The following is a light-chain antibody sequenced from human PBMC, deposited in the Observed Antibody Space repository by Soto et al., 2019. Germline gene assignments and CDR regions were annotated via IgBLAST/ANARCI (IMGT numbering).Light chain of an antibody. CDR3: QQYDNLPLT. CDR2: DAS. CDR1: QDISNY. J-gene: IGKJ4*01. Sequence: QLTQSPSSLSASVGDRVTITCQASQDISNYLNWYQQKPGKAPKLLIYDASSLETGVPSRFSGSGSGTDFTFTISSLQPEDIATYSCQQYDNLPLTFGGGTKVDI. V-gene: IGKV1-33*01.